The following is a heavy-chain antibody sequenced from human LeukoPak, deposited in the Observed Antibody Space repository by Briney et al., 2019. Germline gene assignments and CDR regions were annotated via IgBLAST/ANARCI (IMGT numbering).Heavy chain of an antibody. CDR3: TWYSSGAMVY. CDR1: GFTFSNAW. Sequence: GGSLRLSCAASGFTFSNAWMTWVRQAPGKGLEWVGRVKGDGGTTDYAAPVKGRFTISRDDSKNTLYLQMNSLKTEDTGVYFCTWYSSGAMVYWGQGTLVTVSS. J-gene: IGHJ4*02. V-gene: IGHV3-15*01. CDR2: VKGDGGTT. D-gene: IGHD6-19*01.